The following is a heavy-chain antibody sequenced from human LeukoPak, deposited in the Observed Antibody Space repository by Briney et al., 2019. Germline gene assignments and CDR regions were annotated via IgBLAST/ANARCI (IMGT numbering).Heavy chain of an antibody. CDR3: ARDGLYDFWSGRSTNWFDP. D-gene: IGHD3-3*01. Sequence: PGRSLRLSCAASGFTFSSYGMHWVRQAPGKGLEWVAVIWYDGSNKYYADSVKGRFTISRDNSKNTLYLQMNSLRAEDTAVYYCARDGLYDFWSGRSTNWFDPWGQGTLVTVSS. CDR2: IWYDGSNK. J-gene: IGHJ5*02. V-gene: IGHV3-33*01. CDR1: GFTFSSYG.